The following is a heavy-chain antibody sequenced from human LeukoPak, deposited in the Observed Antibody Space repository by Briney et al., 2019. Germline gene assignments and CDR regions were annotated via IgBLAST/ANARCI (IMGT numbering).Heavy chain of an antibody. J-gene: IGHJ5*02. D-gene: IGHD5-12*01. CDR2: ISSSSSYT. CDR3: ARLLPPIVATSHWFDP. CDR1: GFTFSYYY. Sequence: KPGGSLRLSCAASGFTFSYYYMSWIRQAPGKGLEWVSYISSSSSYTNYADSVKGRFTISRDNAKNSLYLQMNSLRAEDTAVYYCARLLPPIVATSHWFDPWGQGTLVTVSS. V-gene: IGHV3-11*06.